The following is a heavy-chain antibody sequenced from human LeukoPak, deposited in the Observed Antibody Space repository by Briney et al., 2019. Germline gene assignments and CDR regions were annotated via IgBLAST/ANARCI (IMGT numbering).Heavy chain of an antibody. CDR2: IYYNGRT. J-gene: IGHJ6*02. D-gene: IGHD2-2*01. Sequence: KPSETLSLTCTVSAGSVSSGSYHWSWIRQPPGKGLEWIGYIYYNGRTNYNPSLKGRATISVDTSKNQFSLKLTSVTAADTAVYYCARGVPAAIHYYYYGMDVWGQGTTVTVSS. CDR3: ARGVPAAIHYYYYGMDV. CDR1: AGSVSSGSYH. V-gene: IGHV4-61*01.